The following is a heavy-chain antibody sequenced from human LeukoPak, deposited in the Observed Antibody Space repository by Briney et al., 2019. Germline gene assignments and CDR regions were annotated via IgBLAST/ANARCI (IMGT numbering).Heavy chain of an antibody. D-gene: IGHD3-16*02. V-gene: IGHV4-61*05. Sequence: SETLSLTCTVSGGSMTAGDYYWGWVRQPPGTGLQWLATSYQGASLKSRVTISLDTSKNQFSLRLTSVPAADTAVYYCARIYGLSQEAMAVWGQGITVTVYS. CDR3: ARIYGLSQEAMAV. CDR2: S. CDR1: GGSMTAGDYY. J-gene: IGHJ6*02.